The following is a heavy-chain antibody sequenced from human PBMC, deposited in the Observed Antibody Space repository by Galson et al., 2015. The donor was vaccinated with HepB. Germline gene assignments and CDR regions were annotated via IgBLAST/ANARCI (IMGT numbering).Heavy chain of an antibody. CDR2: INPNSGGI. D-gene: IGHD3-3*01. Sequence: SVKVSCKASGYTFTGYYIHWVRQAPGQGLEWMGRINPNSGGINYAQKFQDRVTMTRDTSISTVYMELNSLRSDDTAVYYCARGEWAVDYWGQGTLVTVSS. V-gene: IGHV1-2*06. J-gene: IGHJ4*02. CDR3: ARGEWAVDY. CDR1: GYTFTGYY.